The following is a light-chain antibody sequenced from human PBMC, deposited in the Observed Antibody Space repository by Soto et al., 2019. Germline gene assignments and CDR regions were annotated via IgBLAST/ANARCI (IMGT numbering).Light chain of an antibody. CDR1: QSVSSN. J-gene: IGKJ1*01. Sequence: EIVITQSPATVSVSPGERATLSCWASQSVSSNLAWYQQRPGQAPRLLIYGASTRATGIPARFSGSGSGTEFTLTISSLQSEDFAVYYCQQYNNWPRTFGQGTKVEIK. CDR3: QQYNNWPRT. CDR2: GAS. V-gene: IGKV3-15*01.